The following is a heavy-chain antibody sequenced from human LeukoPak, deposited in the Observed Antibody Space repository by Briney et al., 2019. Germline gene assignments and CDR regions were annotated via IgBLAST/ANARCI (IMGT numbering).Heavy chain of an antibody. CDR1: GFRFSDYA. Sequence: PGGSLRLSCAASGFRFSDYAMNWVRQAPGKGLEWVSLIIGSSGDTFYADSVKGRFTISRDNSKKTRFLQMNSLRAEDTALYYCAKGAYDYIEMGYIYYWGQGTLVTVSS. D-gene: IGHD5-12*01. J-gene: IGHJ4*02. V-gene: IGHV3-23*01. CDR3: AKGAYDYIEMGYIYY. CDR2: IIGSSGDT.